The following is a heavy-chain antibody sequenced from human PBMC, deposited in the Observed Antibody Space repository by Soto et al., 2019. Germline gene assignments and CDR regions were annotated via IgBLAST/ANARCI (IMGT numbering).Heavy chain of an antibody. CDR3: ARGLTAAGRYYYYYGMDG. CDR2: INHSGST. V-gene: IGHV4-34*01. Sequence: SETLSLTCAVYGGSFSGYYWSWIRQPPGKGLEWIGEINHSGSTNYNPSLKSRVTISVDTSKNQFSLKLGSVTAADTAVYYCARGLTAAGRYYYYYGMDGWGQGTTVTVSS. D-gene: IGHD6-13*01. CDR1: GGSFSGYY. J-gene: IGHJ6*02.